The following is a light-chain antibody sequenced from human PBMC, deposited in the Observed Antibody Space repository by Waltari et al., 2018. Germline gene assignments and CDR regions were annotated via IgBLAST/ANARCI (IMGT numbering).Light chain of an antibody. CDR1: QSLVHNNGNTY. Sequence: DVVMTQSPLSLSITPGQPASISCRSSQSLVHNNGNTYLSWCQQKPGQPPRLLIHQVSNRYSGVPDRFSGNGAGTDVTLTISRVEAEDVGLYYCGQGGNLPFTFGPGTKLDIK. CDR2: QVS. J-gene: IGKJ3*01. V-gene: IGKV2-30*02. CDR3: GQGGNLPFT.